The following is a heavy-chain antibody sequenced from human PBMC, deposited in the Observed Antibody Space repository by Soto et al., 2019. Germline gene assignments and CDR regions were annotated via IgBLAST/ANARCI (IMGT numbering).Heavy chain of an antibody. V-gene: IGHV4-30-4*01. CDR2: IYYSGST. CDR3: AREKIAPRNYFDY. CDR1: GGSITSGDYY. J-gene: IGHJ4*02. D-gene: IGHD6-6*01. Sequence: SETLSLTCTVSGGSITSGDYYWTWIRQPPGKGLEYIGYIYYSGSTYYNPSLKSRITISVDTSKNQFSLKLSSVTAADTAVYYCAREKIAPRNYFDYWGQGTLVTVSS.